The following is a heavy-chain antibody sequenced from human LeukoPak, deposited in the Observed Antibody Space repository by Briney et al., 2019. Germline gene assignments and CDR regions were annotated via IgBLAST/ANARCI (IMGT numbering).Heavy chain of an antibody. CDR3: VRVLWAAAEDNRFDL. CDR2: IWYDGSIK. D-gene: IGHD6-13*01. J-gene: IGHJ5*02. CDR1: GFTFSSFG. Sequence: GRSLRLSCAASGFTFSSFGMLRVRHIPSKGLEWVAVIWYDGSIKYYSDPVKGRFTVSRDNSKNTLYLQMSSLRPEDTAVYYCVRVLWAAAEDNRFDLWGQGTLVTVSS. V-gene: IGHV3-33*01.